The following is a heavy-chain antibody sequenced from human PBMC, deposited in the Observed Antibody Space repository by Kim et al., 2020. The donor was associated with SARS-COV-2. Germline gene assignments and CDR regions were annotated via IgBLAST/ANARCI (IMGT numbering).Heavy chain of an antibody. Sequence: YNPSLKSPVTISVDTSKNPFSLRLTSVTAADTAVYYCARRQGSGSFDPFDPWGQGTLVTVSS. V-gene: IGHV4-39*07. D-gene: IGHD3-10*01. J-gene: IGHJ5*02. CDR3: ARRQGSGSFDPFDP.